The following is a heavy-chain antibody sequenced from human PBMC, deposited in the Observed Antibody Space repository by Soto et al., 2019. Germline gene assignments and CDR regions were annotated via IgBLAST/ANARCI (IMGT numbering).Heavy chain of an antibody. V-gene: IGHV1-2*04. CDR1: GYTFTGYY. J-gene: IGHJ5*02. CDR2: INPNSGGT. Sequence: GASVKVSCKASGYTFTGYYMHWVRQAPGQGLEWMGWINPNSGGTNYAQKFQGWVTMTRDTSISTAYMELSRLRSDDTAVYYCARDLRPYYDFWSGYEPAGNWFDPWGQGTLVTVSS. D-gene: IGHD3-3*01. CDR3: ARDLRPYYDFWSGYEPAGNWFDP.